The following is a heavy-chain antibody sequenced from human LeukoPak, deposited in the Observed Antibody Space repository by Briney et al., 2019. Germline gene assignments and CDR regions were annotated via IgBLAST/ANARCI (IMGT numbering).Heavy chain of an antibody. D-gene: IGHD1-14*01. CDR2: IFHSGST. J-gene: IGHJ4*02. CDR3: GRNGAYNLDF. Sequence: SETLSLTCAVYGGSFSGYYWSWIRQPPGKGLEWIGEIFHSGSTNYNPSLKSRLTISLDKSKNQFSLKLSSVTAADTAVYYCGRNGAYNLDFWGQGTLVTVSS. CDR1: GGSFSGYY. V-gene: IGHV4-34*12.